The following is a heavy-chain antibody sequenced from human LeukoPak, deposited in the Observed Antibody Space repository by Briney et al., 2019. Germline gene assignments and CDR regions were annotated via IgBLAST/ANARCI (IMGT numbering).Heavy chain of an antibody. CDR2: IYYSGST. D-gene: IGHD7-27*01. CDR3: ARGRGTGTNTGALDS. CDR1: GGSISSSGSC. J-gene: IGHJ4*02. V-gene: IGHV4-31*03. Sequence: PSETLSLTCTVSGGSISSSGSCWGWLRQHPGKGLEGDVYIYYSGSTYYTPSIKSRLSISLDTSKNQSSLKLSSVTAADTAVYYCARGRGTGTNTGALDSWGQGTLVAVSS.